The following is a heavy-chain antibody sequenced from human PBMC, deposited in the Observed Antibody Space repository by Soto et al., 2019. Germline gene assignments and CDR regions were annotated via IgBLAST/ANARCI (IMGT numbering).Heavy chain of an antibody. D-gene: IGHD2-15*01. CDR1: GFTFSTYG. Sequence: QVQLVESGGGVVQPGRSLRLSCAASGFTFSTYGMQWVRQCPGKGLEWVAVIWYDGSNKYYADSVKGRFTISRDNSKNTLSLQMNSLRAEDTAVYYCARWGSWYYYLDYWGQGTLVTVSS. CDR2: IWYDGSNK. J-gene: IGHJ4*02. V-gene: IGHV3-33*01. CDR3: ARWGSWYYYLDY.